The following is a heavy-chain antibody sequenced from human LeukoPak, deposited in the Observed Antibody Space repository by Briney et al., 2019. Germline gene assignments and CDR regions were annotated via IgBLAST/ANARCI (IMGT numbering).Heavy chain of an antibody. D-gene: IGHD3-9*01. CDR2: IIPIFGTA. V-gene: IGHV1-69*13. J-gene: IGHJ6*02. CDR1: GGTFSSYA. CDR3: ARDPLVGYYDILTGSDRVSYGMDV. Sequence: ASVNVSCKASGGTFSSYAISWVRQAPGQGLEWMGGIIPIFGTANYAQKFQGRVTITADESTSTAYMELSSLRSEDTAVYYCARDPLVGYYDILTGSDRVSYGMDVWGQGTTVTVSS.